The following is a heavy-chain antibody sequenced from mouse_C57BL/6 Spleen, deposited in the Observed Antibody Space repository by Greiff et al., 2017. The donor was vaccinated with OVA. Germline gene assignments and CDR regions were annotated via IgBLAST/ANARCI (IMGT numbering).Heavy chain of an antibody. CDR1: GYTFTSYG. CDR3: ARKAMVTTNFEG. Sequence: VQLVESGAELARPGASVKLSCKASGYTFTSYGISWVKQRTRQGLEWIGEIYPRSGDTYYNENFKGQTTLTADKSSSTAYMELRTLTSEDSEVYFCARKAMVTTNFEGWGTGTTVTVSS. J-gene: IGHJ1*03. CDR2: IYPRSGDT. V-gene: IGHV1-81*01. D-gene: IGHD2-2*01.